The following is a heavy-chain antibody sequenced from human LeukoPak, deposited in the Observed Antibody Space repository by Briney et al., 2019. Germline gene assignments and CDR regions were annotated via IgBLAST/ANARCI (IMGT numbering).Heavy chain of an antibody. Sequence: GGSLRLSCVGSGFTFSNYLMNWVRQAPGKGVEWVSGISHSGSSIYYADSVKGRFTISRDNSKNTLYLQMDRLRVEDTAVYYCAMALDYWGQGTLVTVSS. CDR1: GFTFSNYL. CDR2: ISHSGSSI. J-gene: IGHJ4*02. CDR3: AMALDY. V-gene: IGHV3-23*01.